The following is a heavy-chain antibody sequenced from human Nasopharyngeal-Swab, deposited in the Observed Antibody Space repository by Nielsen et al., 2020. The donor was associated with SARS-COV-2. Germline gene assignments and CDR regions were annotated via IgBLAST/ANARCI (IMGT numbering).Heavy chain of an antibody. Sequence: PGKGLEWIGLIYSTGSTYYNPSLKSRVTIPVDTSKNQFSLRLTSVTAADTAVYYCAREERGYSSGWYSSWFDPWGQGTLVTVSS. V-gene: IGHV4-39*07. D-gene: IGHD6-19*01. CDR2: IYSTGST. J-gene: IGHJ5*02. CDR3: AREERGYSSGWYSSWFDP.